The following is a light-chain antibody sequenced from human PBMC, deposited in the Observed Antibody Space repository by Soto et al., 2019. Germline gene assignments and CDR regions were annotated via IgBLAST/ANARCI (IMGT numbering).Light chain of an antibody. V-gene: IGKV1-6*01. CDR2: AAS. CDR3: LHDHNYPRT. Sequence: IQITQSPSSLSASIGDRVTITCRASQDIRDDLGWYQQKPGKAPNLLIYAASNLQTGVPSRFSGSGSGTDFTLTISSLQPEDFATYYCLHDHNYPRTFGQGTKVDIK. J-gene: IGKJ1*01. CDR1: QDIRDD.